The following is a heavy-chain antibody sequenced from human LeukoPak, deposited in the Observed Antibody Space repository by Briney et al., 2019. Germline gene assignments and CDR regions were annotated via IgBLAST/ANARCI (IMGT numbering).Heavy chain of an antibody. V-gene: IGHV3-30*02. J-gene: IGHJ4*02. CDR3: AKDLRAAAGYYFDY. CDR1: GFTYSSYG. CDR2: IRYDGSNK. Sequence: GGSLRLSCAASGFTYSSYGMHWVRQAPGKGLEWVAFIRYDGSNKYYADSVKGRFTISRDNSKNTLYLQMNSLRAEDTAVYYCAKDLRAAAGYYFDYWGQGTLVTVSS. D-gene: IGHD6-13*01.